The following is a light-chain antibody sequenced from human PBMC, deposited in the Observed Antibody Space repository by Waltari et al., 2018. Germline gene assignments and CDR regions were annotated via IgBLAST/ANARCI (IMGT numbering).Light chain of an antibody. Sequence: DIVLTQSPDSLPVSLGERATIHCKSSQSILYSYNNKNYVAWYQQKPGQPPKALISWASMRESGVPDRFSGSGSGTDFTLTISSLQAEDVAIYYCHQYYSSPLTFGQGTKVEIK. CDR3: HQYYSSPLT. V-gene: IGKV4-1*01. CDR2: WAS. CDR1: QSILYSYNNKNY. J-gene: IGKJ1*01.